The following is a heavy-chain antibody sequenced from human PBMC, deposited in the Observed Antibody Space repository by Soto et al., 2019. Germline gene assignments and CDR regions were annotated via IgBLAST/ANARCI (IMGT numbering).Heavy chain of an antibody. D-gene: IGHD4-17*01. Sequence: QVQLVQSGAEVKKPGASVEVSCKASGYTFTTYYIHWVRHAPGQGLEWRGVITTGGVSTKPAQKFQDRVTMPSYTSTSTVYMDFSSLRSEDTAVYFCARVGNGDNVVYWYFDLWGRGTLVTVSP. V-gene: IGHV1-46*01. CDR3: ARVGNGDNVVYWYFDL. CDR2: ITTGGVST. J-gene: IGHJ2*01. CDR1: GYTFTTYY.